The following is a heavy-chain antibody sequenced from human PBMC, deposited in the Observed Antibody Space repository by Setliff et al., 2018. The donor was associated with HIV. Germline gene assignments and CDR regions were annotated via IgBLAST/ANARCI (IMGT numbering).Heavy chain of an antibody. CDR2: IYYSVGT. J-gene: IGHJ3*02. V-gene: IGHV4-39*01. Sequence: SETLSLTCTVSGGSISSSTYYWGWIRQPPGKGLEWIGSIYYSVGTYYNPSLNSRVTISVDTPKNQFSLRLSSVTAADTAVYYCARRGDYYYDSSGAGGAFDIWGQGTMVTVSS. CDR1: GGSISSSTYY. CDR3: ARRGDYYYDSSGAGGAFDI. D-gene: IGHD3-22*01.